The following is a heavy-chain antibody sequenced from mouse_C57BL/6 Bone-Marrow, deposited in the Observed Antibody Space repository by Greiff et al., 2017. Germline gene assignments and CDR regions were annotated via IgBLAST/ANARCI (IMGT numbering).Heavy chain of an antibody. CDR2: IDPEAGDT. J-gene: IGHJ2*01. D-gene: IGHD3-2*02. Sequence: EVQLQQSGAELVKPGASVKLSCTASGFNIKDYYMHWVKQRTEQGLEWIGRIDPEAGDTKYAQKFQGKATITADTSSNTACLQLSSLTSEDSAVYYCATADQASSDYWGQGTTLTVSS. CDR3: ATADQASSDY. V-gene: IGHV14-2*01. CDR1: GFNIKDYY.